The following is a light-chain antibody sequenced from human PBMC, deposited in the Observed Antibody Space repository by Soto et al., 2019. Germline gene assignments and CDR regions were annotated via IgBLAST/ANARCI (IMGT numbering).Light chain of an antibody. J-gene: IGLJ1*01. CDR3: CSYAGSSTLYV. CDR1: SSDVGSYNL. Sequence: ASVSGSPGQSITISCTGTSSDVGSYNLVSWYQQHPGKAPKLMIYEVSKRPSGVSNRFSGSKSGNTASLTISVLQAEDEADYYCCSYAGSSTLYVFGTGTKATVL. CDR2: EVS. V-gene: IGLV2-23*02.